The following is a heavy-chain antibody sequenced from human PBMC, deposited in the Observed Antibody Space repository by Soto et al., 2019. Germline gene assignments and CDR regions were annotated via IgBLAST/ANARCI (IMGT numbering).Heavy chain of an antibody. Sequence: EVQLVESGGGLVKPGGSLRLSCAASGFTFSSYSMNWVRQAPGKGLEWVSSISSSSSYIYYADSVKGRFTISRDNAKNSLYLQMNSLRAEDTAVYYCARDIDAVVAATPHDYWGQGTLVTVSS. CDR3: ARDIDAVVAATPHDY. CDR1: GFTFSSYS. J-gene: IGHJ4*02. V-gene: IGHV3-21*01. D-gene: IGHD2-15*01. CDR2: ISSSSSYI.